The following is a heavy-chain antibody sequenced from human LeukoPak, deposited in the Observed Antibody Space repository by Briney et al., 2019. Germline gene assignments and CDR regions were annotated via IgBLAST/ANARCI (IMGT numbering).Heavy chain of an antibody. CDR1: GYTLTDYY. J-gene: IGHJ4*02. Sequence: ASVKVSCKASGYTLTDYYIRWVRLAPGQGLEWMGWINPSSGDTNYAQKFQGRVTMTRDTSISTAYMELSRLRSDDTAVYYCAKNPYEYYFDYWGQGTLVTVSS. D-gene: IGHD5-12*01. V-gene: IGHV1-2*02. CDR3: AKNPYEYYFDY. CDR2: INPSSGDT.